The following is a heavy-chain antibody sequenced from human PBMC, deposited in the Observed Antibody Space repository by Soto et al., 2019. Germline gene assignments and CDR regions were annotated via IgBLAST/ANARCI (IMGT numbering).Heavy chain of an antibody. J-gene: IGHJ4*02. CDR1: GYTFTSYG. D-gene: IGHD6-6*01. Sequence: ASVKVSCKASGYTFTSYGISWVRQAPGQGLEWMGWISAYNGNTNYAQKLQGRVTMTTGTSTSTAYMELRSLRSDDTAVYYCARVGSIAARPYDDYWGQGTLVTVSS. CDR2: ISAYNGNT. V-gene: IGHV1-18*04. CDR3: ARVGSIAARPYDDY.